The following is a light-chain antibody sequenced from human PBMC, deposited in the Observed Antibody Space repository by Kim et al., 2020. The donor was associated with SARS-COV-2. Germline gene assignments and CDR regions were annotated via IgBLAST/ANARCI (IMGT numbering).Light chain of an antibody. Sequence: SYELTQPPSVSVSPGQTASISCSGDKLGDKYACWYQQRSGQSPVLVIYEDTRRPSGIPERFSASTSGNTATLTISGTQAMDEADYYCQAWDSTTVIFGGGTKLTVL. J-gene: IGLJ2*01. CDR3: QAWDSTTVI. CDR1: KLGDKY. V-gene: IGLV3-1*01. CDR2: EDT.